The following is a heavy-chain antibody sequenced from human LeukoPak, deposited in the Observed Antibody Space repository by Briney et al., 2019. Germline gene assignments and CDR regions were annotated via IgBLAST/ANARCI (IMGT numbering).Heavy chain of an antibody. Sequence: ASVTVSCKVSGYTLTELSIHWVRQAHGKGLEWMGGFDLEDSETTYAQKFQGRVTMTEETSTYADNMELSSLISEDTAVYYCATQSRYDYYDSSRYSYYYYYMDVWGKGTTVTVSS. CDR2: FDLEDSET. CDR3: ATQSRYDYYDSSRYSYYYYYMDV. J-gene: IGHJ6*03. D-gene: IGHD3-22*01. V-gene: IGHV1-24*01. CDR1: GYTLTELS.